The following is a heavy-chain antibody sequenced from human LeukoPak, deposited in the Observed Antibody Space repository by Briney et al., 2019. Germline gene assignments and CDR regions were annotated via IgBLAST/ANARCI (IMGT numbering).Heavy chain of an antibody. CDR3: AKDPGPVYCSSTSCYRGGLGHENWFDP. J-gene: IGHJ5*02. Sequence: PGGSLRLSCAASGFTFSSYAMSWVRQAPGKGLEWVSAISGSGGSTYYADSVKGRFTISRDNSKNTLYLQMNSLRAEDTAVYYCAKDPGPVYCSSTSCYRGGLGHENWFDPWGQGTLVTVSS. D-gene: IGHD2-2*01. CDR1: GFTFSSYA. CDR2: ISGSGGST. V-gene: IGHV3-23*01.